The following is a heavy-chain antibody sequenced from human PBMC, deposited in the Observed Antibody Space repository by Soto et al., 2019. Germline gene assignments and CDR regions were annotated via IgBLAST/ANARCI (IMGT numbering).Heavy chain of an antibody. J-gene: IGHJ4*02. Sequence: GESLKISCQCSGYTFSNFWIGWVRQLPGKGLEWMGIIYPGDHETRYSPSFHGKVTISADKSINTAYLQWNSLEASDTAFYFCARSPRSSPYLDYWGQGALVTV. V-gene: IGHV5-51*01. CDR2: IYPGDHET. D-gene: IGHD6-13*01. CDR1: GYTFSNFW. CDR3: ARSPRSSPYLDY.